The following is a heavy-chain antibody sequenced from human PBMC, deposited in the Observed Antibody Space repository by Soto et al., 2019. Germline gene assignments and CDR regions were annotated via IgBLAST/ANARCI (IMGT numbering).Heavy chain of an antibody. V-gene: IGHV4-30-4*01. CDR2: VYYTGST. D-gene: IGHD6-19*01. CDR3: ATESSGSSPLHFDF. J-gene: IGHJ4*02. CDR1: GGSVSSGVHY. Sequence: QVQLQESGPGLVKPSQTLSLTCSVSGGSVSSGVHYWSWIRQPPGKGLEWIGYVYYTGSTYYNPSLESRVTISLDTSKNQFFLKMKSVTASDAAVYYCATESSGSSPLHFDFWGQGALVTVSS.